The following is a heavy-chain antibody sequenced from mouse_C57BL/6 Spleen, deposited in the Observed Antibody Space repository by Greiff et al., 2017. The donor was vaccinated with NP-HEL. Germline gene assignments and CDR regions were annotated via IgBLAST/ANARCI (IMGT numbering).Heavy chain of an antibody. D-gene: IGHD1-1*01. Sequence: QVHVKQSGPELVKPGASVKLSCKASGYTFTSYDINWVKQRPGQGLEWIGWIYPRDGSTKYNEKFKGKATLTVDTSSSTAYMELHSLTSEDSAVYFCARLGRTTVDYYAMDYWGQGTSVTVSS. CDR1: GYTFTSYD. V-gene: IGHV1-85*01. J-gene: IGHJ4*01. CDR2: IYPRDGST. CDR3: ARLGRTTVDYYAMDY.